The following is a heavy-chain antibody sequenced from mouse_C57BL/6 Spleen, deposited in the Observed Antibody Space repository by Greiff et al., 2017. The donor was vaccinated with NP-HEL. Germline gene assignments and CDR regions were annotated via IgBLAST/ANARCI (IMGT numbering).Heavy chain of an antibody. V-gene: IGHV5-6*01. D-gene: IGHD4-1*02. CDR3: ARHPSTGTFFAY. Sequence: EVKLMESGGDLVKPGGSLKLSCAASGFTFSSYGMSWVRQTPDKRLEWVATISSGGSYTYYPDSVKGRFTISRDNAKNTLYLQMSSLKSEDTAMYYCARHPSTGTFFAYWGQGTLVTVSA. CDR2: ISSGGSYT. J-gene: IGHJ3*01. CDR1: GFTFSSYG.